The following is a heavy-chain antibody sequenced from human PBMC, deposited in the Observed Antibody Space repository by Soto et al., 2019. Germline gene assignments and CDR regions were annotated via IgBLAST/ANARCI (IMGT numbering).Heavy chain of an antibody. CDR3: AHRPASHMKWFGH. CDR1: GFALTTIGVG. Sequence: QITLKEAGPTLVKPKQTLTLTCTFSGFALTTIGVGVGWIRQPPRGAPEWLALMFWNDNKRYSPSLETRLIITKDASKTPLVLTLTDRGPADTGAYFGAHRPASHMKWFGHWSPGILVIVTP. J-gene: IGHJ5*02. V-gene: IGHV2-5*01. CDR2: MFWNDNK.